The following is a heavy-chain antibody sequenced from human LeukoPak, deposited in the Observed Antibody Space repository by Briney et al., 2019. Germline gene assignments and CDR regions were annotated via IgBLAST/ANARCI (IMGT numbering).Heavy chain of an antibody. CDR2: INPNSGGT. CDR1: GYTFTGYY. D-gene: IGHD3-3*01. V-gene: IGHV1-2*02. Sequence: ASVKVSCKASGYTFTGYYMHWVRQAPGQGLEWMGWINPNSGGTNYAQKFQGRVTMTRDTSISTAYMELSRLRADDTAVYYCARGRDFWSGYDENWFDPWGQGTLVTVSS. CDR3: ARGRDFWSGYDENWFDP. J-gene: IGHJ5*02.